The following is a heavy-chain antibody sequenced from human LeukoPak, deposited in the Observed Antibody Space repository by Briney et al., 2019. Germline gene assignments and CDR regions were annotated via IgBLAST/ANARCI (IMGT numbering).Heavy chain of an antibody. J-gene: IGHJ4*02. D-gene: IGHD3-22*01. CDR1: GFTFSSYG. CDR3: ARSSSGYYYLYFNY. CDR2: ISGSGGST. Sequence: GGSLRLSCAASGFTFSSYGMSWARQAPGKGLEWVSAISGSGGSTYYADSVKGRFTISRDNSKNTLYLQMNSLRAEDTAVYFCARSSSGYYYLYFNYWGQGTLVTVSS. V-gene: IGHV3-23*01.